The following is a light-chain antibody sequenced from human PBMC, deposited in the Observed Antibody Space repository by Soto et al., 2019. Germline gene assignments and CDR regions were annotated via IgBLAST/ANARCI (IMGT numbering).Light chain of an antibody. V-gene: IGLV1-47*01. CDR3: AAWDDSLSGLYVV. CDR1: SSNIGSNY. J-gene: IGLJ2*01. Sequence: QSVLTQPPSASGTPGQRVTISCSGSSSNIGSNYVYWYQQLPGTAPKLLIYRNNRRPSGVPDRFSGSKSGTSASLAISGLRSEDEADYYCAAWDDSLSGLYVVFGGGTKLTVL. CDR2: RNN.